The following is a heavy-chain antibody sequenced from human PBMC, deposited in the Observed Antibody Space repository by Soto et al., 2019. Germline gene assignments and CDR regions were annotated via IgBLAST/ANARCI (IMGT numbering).Heavy chain of an antibody. Sequence: SETLSRTCGINDGSWSCYYWTWIRQAPGRGLELIGEVSHSGSTNYSPSLKSRVSISIDRSKKQVSLRLISVTAADTAVYYCARWPHAGEGSGHPDYIVLDVWGQGTMVTVSS. J-gene: IGHJ6*02. V-gene: IGHV4-34*01. D-gene: IGHD1-26*01. CDR3: ARWPHAGEGSGHPDYIVLDV. CDR1: DGSWSCYY. CDR2: VSHSGST.